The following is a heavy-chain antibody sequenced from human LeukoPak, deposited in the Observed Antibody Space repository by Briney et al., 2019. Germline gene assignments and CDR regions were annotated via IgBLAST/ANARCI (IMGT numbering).Heavy chain of an antibody. CDR2: ITSSSSSK. V-gene: IGHV3-21*01. CDR1: GFTFTDYA. Sequence: GGSLRLSCAASGFTFTDYAVNWVRQAPGKGLEWLSSITSSSSSKFYADSVRGRFTISRDNAKNSLFLQMDSLGADDTAIYYCGVAASSVSDFDSWGQGTLVTVSS. CDR3: GVAASSVSDFDS. J-gene: IGHJ4*02. D-gene: IGHD1-26*01.